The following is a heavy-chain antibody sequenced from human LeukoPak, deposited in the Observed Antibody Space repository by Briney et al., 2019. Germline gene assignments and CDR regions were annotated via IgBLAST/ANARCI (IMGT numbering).Heavy chain of an antibody. D-gene: IGHD5-24*01. CDR3: AKGPGMATVKRYLDY. J-gene: IGHJ4*02. Sequence: PGRSLRLSCAASGFTFDDHAMHWVRQAPGKGLEWVSGLSWKSGSIDYADSVKGRFTISRDNAKNSLYLQMNSLRVEDTALYYCAKGPGMATVKRYLDYWGQGTLVTASS. CDR1: GFTFDDHA. CDR2: LSWKSGSI. V-gene: IGHV3-9*01.